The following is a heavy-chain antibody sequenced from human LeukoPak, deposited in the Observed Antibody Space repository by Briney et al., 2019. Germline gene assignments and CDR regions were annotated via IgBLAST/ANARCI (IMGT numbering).Heavy chain of an antibody. Sequence: GGSLRLSCAASGLTFSNYGMHWVRQAPGKGLEWVAVISSAGNNQYYVDSVKGRFTISRDNSQNTLYLQMNSLRAEDTAVYYCAKGTPATSNWGQGTLVTVSS. J-gene: IGHJ4*02. V-gene: IGHV3-30*18. CDR1: GLTFSNYG. D-gene: IGHD6-25*01. CDR3: AKGTPATSN. CDR2: ISSAGNNQ.